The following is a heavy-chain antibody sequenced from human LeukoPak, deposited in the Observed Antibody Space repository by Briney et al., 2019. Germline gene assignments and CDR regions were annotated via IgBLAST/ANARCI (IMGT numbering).Heavy chain of an antibody. J-gene: IGHJ4*02. CDR3: ARHGKYSSGSHYFDY. CDR1: GYSSTNYW. D-gene: IGHD6-19*01. V-gene: IGHV5-51*01. CDR2: IYAEDSET. Sequence: GESLKISCKASGYSSTNYWIAWVRQMPGKGLEWMGIIYAEDSETKYSPSFQGQVTISVDKSSSTAYLQWSSLRASDTAIYYCARHGKYSSGSHYFDYWGQGILVTVSS.